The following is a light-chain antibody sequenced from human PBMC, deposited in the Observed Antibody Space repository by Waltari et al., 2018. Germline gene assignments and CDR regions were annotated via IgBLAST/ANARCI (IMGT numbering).Light chain of an antibody. Sequence: SSELTQGPDVSVALGQTVKITCQGDSLRTSYASWYQVKPGQAPVLVLFGKEKRPSGIPDRIYGYSSGTTSSLTITGAQAEDEADYYCHSRKGSDNQVVFGGETKLTVL. J-gene: IGLJ3*02. CDR1: SLRTSY. V-gene: IGLV3-19*01. CDR3: HSRKGSDNQVV. CDR2: GKE.